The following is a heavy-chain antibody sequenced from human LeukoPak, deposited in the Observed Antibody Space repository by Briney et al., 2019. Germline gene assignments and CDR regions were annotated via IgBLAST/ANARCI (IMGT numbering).Heavy chain of an antibody. CDR2: IYSGGST. V-gene: IGHV3-53*01. CDR3: ARGFGGSLDY. J-gene: IGHJ4*02. CDR1: GFTVSSNY. D-gene: IGHD1-26*01. Sequence: PGGSLRLSCAASGFTVSSNYMSWVRQAPGKGLEWVSVIYSGGSTYYADSVNGRFAISRDKSKNTLYLQMNSLRAEDTAVYYCARGFGGSLDYWGQGTLVTVSS.